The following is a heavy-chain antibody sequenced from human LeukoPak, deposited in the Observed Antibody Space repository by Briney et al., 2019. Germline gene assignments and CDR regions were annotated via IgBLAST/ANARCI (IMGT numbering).Heavy chain of an antibody. Sequence: PGRALRLSCAASGLTFTSYGMHWVRQAPGKGLEWVAVISSDGDNKYYADSVKGRFTISRDNSKNTLYLQINSLRAEDTAVYYCATDITMIRGVIGPANSWGQGTLVTVSS. D-gene: IGHD3-10*01. CDR1: GLTFTSYG. CDR3: ATDITMIRGVIGPANS. CDR2: ISSDGDNK. J-gene: IGHJ4*02. V-gene: IGHV3-30*03.